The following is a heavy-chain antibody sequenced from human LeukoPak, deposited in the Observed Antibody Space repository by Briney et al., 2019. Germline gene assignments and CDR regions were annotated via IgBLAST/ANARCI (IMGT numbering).Heavy chain of an antibody. CDR3: GKEGGA. CDR2: IGGRGGST. J-gene: IGHJ5*02. D-gene: IGHD3-16*01. CDR1: GFRFSDFT. Sequence: PGGSLRLSSAASGFRFSDFTMTWVRQAPGKGPEWVSAIGGRGGSTYYADSLGGRFTISRDNSKDMLYLQMNSLKVEDTATYYCGKEGGAWGQGTKVTVSS. V-gene: IGHV3-23*01.